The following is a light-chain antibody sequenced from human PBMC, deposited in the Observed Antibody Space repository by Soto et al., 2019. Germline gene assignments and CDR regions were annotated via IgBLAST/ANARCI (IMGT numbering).Light chain of an antibody. CDR2: EVS. CDR1: SSDVGPYNY. J-gene: IGLJ2*01. Sequence: QSALTQPASVSGSPGRSITISCTGTSSDVGPYNYVSWYQQHPGKAPKVMIYEVSNRPSGVSNRFSGSKSGNTASLTISGLQAEDEADYYCSSYTTSSTVIFGEGTKLTVL. V-gene: IGLV2-14*01. CDR3: SSYTTSSTVI.